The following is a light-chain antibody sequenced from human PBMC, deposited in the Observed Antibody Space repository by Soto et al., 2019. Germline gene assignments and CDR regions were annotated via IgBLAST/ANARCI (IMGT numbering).Light chain of an antibody. Sequence: VVTQSPATLSVFPGEKATISCRASQRVSSDLAWYQQRPGQAPRLLIYGASTRATGIPARFRGSGSGTEFRLTISSLQSEDFATYYCQQYNTWHPKMAFGRGTKVDIK. CDR3: QQYNTWHPKMA. CDR2: GAS. J-gene: IGKJ1*01. V-gene: IGKV3-15*01. CDR1: QRVSSD.